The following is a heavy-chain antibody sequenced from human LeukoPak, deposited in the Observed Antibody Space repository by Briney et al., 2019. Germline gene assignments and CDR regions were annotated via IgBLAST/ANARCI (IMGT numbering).Heavy chain of an antibody. CDR3: ARGAAGYSYG. CDR1: GDSVSSNSAA. CDR2: TYYRSKWYY. J-gene: IGHJ4*02. D-gene: IGHD5-18*01. Sequence: SQTLSLTCAISGDSVSSNSAAWNWIRQSPSRGLEWLGRTYYRSKWYYDYAVAVKSRISINPDTSKNQFSLQLSSVTAADTAVYYCARGAAGYSYGWGQGTLVTVSS. V-gene: IGHV6-1*01.